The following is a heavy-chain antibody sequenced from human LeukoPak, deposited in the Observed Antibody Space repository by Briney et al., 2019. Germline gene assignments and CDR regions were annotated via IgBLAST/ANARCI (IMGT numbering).Heavy chain of an antibody. V-gene: IGHV3-15*01. J-gene: IGHJ4*02. Sequence: GGSLRLSCAASGFINAWMSWVRQAPGKGLEWVGRMKSKSDGGAIDYAAPVKGRFTISRDESKNALYLQKNSLKSEDTGVYYCTSRPTAGIHSWGQGTLVTVSS. CDR1: GFINAW. D-gene: IGHD6-13*01. CDR2: MKSKSDGGAI. CDR3: TSRPTAGIHS.